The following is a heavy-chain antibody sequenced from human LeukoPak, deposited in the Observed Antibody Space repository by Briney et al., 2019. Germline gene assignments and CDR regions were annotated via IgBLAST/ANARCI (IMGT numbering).Heavy chain of an antibody. V-gene: IGHV1-2*02. Sequence: ASVKVSCKASGYTFTGYYMHWVRQAPGHGLEWMGWINPNSGGTNYAQKFQGRVTMTRDTSISTAYMELSRLRSDDTAVHYCARASSDFWSGYSSAIDYWGQGTLVTVSS. J-gene: IGHJ4*02. CDR2: INPNSGGT. CDR1: GYTFTGYY. D-gene: IGHD3-3*01. CDR3: ARASSDFWSGYSSAIDY.